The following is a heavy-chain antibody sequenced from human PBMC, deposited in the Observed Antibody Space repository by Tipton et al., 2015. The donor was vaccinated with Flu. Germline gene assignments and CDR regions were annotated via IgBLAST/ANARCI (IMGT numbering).Heavy chain of an antibody. V-gene: IGHV4-38-2*02. CDR3: ATTTYYYGSGTHDY. J-gene: IGHJ4*02. CDR1: GYSISSRYY. CDR2: VYHGGTT. D-gene: IGHD3-10*01. Sequence: PGLVKPSETLSLTCTVSGYSISSRYYWGWIRQPPGKGLEWIGCVYHGGTTYYNPSLKSRVAISLDTFTNQFSLKLTSVTAADTAVYYCATTTYYYGSGTHDYWGQGTLVTVSS.